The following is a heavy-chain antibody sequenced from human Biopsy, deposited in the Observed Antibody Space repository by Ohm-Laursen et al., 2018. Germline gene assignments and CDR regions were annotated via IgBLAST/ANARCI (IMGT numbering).Heavy chain of an antibody. CDR2: VIPIFGTA. J-gene: IGHJ4*02. Sequence: SVKASCKASGGTFTNYATSWVRQAPGRGLEWMGGVIPIFGTANYAQKFQGRVTITADESTSTAYMELSSLRSDDTAVYYCARDALGGGSYRFFYWGQGSLVTVSS. CDR3: ARDALGGGSYRFFY. V-gene: IGHV1-69*13. CDR1: GGTFTNYA. D-gene: IGHD1-26*01.